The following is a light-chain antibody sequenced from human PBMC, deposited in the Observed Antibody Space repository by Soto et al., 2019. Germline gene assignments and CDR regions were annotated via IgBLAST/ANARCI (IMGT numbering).Light chain of an antibody. Sequence: EIVMTQSPATLSVSPGERATLSCRASQSVSSNLAWYQQKPGQAPRLLIYGASTRATGIPARFSGSGSGTEFTLTISSLQSEDFAVYYCQQYNKWPQVEFGQGTKADIX. CDR3: QQYNKWPQVE. V-gene: IGKV3-15*01. J-gene: IGKJ1*01. CDR1: QSVSSN. CDR2: GAS.